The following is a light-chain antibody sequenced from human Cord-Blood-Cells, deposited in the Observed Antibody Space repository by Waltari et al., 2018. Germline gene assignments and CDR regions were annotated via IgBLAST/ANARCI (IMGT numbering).Light chain of an antibody. CDR2: AAS. CDR3: QQSYSTPRT. V-gene: IGKV1-39*01. CDR1: QSISSY. Sequence: DIQMTQSPSSLSASVGDRVTITCRASQSISSYLNWYQQKPGKAPKLLIYAASSLQSGVPSRFSGSGSGTDVTLTISSLQPEDFATYYCQQSYSTPRTFGLGTKLEIK. J-gene: IGKJ2*01.